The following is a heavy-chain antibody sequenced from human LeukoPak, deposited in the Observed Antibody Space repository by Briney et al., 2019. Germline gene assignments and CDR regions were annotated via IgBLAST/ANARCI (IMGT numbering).Heavy chain of an antibody. Sequence: ASVKVSCEASGYTFTSYGISWVRQAPGQGLEWMGWISGYNGYTHYAHNLQGRVTMTTDTSTSTAYMELRSLRSDDTAVYYCARDEARYSSGYYPNWFDPWGQGTLVTVPS. J-gene: IGHJ5*02. D-gene: IGHD3-22*01. CDR1: GYTFTSYG. CDR3: ARDEARYSSGYYPNWFDP. V-gene: IGHV1-18*01. CDR2: ISGYNGYT.